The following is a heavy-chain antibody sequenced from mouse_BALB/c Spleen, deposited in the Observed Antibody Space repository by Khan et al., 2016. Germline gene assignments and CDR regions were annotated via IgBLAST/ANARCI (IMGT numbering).Heavy chain of an antibody. CDR2: IRLKSDNYAT. V-gene: IGHV6-6*02. CDR3: TDLGTVY. CDR1: GITFSNYW. D-gene: IGHD1-1*01. J-gene: IGHJ2*01. Sequence: EVKLEESGGGLVQPGGSMKLSCVASGITFSNYWMTWVRQSPEKGLEWVAEIRLKSDNYATHYAESVKGRFTISRDDSKSSVYLHMNNLRAEDTGIYYCTDLGTVYWGQGTTLSVSS.